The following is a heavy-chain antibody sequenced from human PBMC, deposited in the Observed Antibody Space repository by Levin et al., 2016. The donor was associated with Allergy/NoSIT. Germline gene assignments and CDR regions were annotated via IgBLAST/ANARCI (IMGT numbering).Heavy chain of an antibody. D-gene: IGHD2-8*01. CDR3: ARHGDGPCTKNYCPGAFDS. CDR2: MFSDRDT. Sequence: SETLSLTCTVSGGSISSSAYFWDWIRQPPGRGLEWIGNMFSDRDTYYNPSLRSRVTISVDTSKNQFSLKLTSVTEADTAVYYCARHGDGPCTKNYCPGAFDSWGQGTLVSVSS. CDR1: GGSISSSAYF. J-gene: IGHJ4*02. V-gene: IGHV4-39*01.